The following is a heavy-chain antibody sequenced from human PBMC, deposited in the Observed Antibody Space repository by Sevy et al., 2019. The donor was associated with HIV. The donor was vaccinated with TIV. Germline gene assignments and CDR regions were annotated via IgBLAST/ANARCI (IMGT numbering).Heavy chain of an antibody. V-gene: IGHV1-2*02. CDR2: INSDSGVT. J-gene: IGHJ6*02. CDR3: ARLTTKPTLDLYGMDV. CDR1: GYIFTDYY. D-gene: IGHD4-17*01. Sequence: ASVKVSCKASGYIFTDYYIHWVRQAPGQGLEWMAWINSDSGVTNYAQRFQGEVTVTRDTSLSTAYLELIRLRSNDSAIYYCARLTTKPTLDLYGMDVWGQGTTVTVSS.